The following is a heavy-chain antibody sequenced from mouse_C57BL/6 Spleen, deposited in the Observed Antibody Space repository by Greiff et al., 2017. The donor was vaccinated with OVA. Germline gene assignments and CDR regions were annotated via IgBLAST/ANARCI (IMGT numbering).Heavy chain of an antibody. J-gene: IGHJ4*01. CDR3: ARERDYYGSRDYAMDY. D-gene: IGHD1-1*01. CDR2: ISSGGSYT. Sequence: EVMLVESGGDLVKPGGSLKLSCAASGFTFSSYGMSWVRQTPDKRLEWVATISSGGSYTYYPDSVKGRFTISRDNAKNTLYLQMSSLKSEDTAMYYCARERDYYGSRDYAMDYWGQGTSVTVSS. CDR1: GFTFSSYG. V-gene: IGHV5-6*01.